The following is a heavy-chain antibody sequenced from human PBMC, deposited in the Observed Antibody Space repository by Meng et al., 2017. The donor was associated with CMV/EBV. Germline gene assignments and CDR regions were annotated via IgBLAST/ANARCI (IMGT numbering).Heavy chain of an antibody. CDR2: INPSSGGT. CDR3: ARLGSTDDY. J-gene: IGHJ4*02. D-gene: IGHD2-15*01. V-gene: IGHV1-2*02. CDR1: GYTFTGYY. Sequence: QVPRVQPGAEVKKPGASLKVSCKASGYTFTGYYMHWVRQAPGQGLEWMGWINPSSGGTNYAQKFQGRVTMTRDTSISTAYMELSRLRSDDTAVYYCARLGSTDDYWGQGTLVTVSS.